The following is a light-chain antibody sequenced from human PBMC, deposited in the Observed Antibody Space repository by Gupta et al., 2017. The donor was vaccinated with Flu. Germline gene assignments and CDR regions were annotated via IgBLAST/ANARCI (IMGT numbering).Light chain of an antibody. V-gene: IGLV2-8*01. J-gene: IGLJ1*01. CDR1: SSDVGGYNY. CDR3: SSYAGSYKDV. Sequence: SVTISCTGTSSDVGGYNYVSWYQQHPGKAPKLGMYEVTKRPSGVPDRFSGSKSGNTASLTVSGLQAEDEADYYCSSYAGSYKDVFGTGTKLTVL. CDR2: EVT.